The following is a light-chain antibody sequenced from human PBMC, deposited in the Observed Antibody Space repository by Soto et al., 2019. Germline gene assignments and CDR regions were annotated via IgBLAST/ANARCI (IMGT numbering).Light chain of an antibody. Sequence: EIVMTQSPATLSVSPGERATLSCKASQSVGTYLAWYQQKPGQAPRLLIYGASTRATGVPARFSGGVSGTEFTLTISSRQSEDFAIYHCQQYDNLPPWTFGQGTKVEIK. V-gene: IGKV3-15*01. CDR2: GAS. CDR1: QSVGTY. J-gene: IGKJ1*01. CDR3: QQYDNLPPWT.